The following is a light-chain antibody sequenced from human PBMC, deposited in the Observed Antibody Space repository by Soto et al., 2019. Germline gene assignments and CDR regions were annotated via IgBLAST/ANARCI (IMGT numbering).Light chain of an antibody. Sequence: IQMTQSPSTLSASVGDSVTVTCRASQSISTWLAWYQQKPGRAPKLLIYDSSSLESGVPSRFSGSGSGTDFTLTISGLQPDDFATYYCQQYHTFSIAFGQGTRLEVK. V-gene: IGKV1-5*01. CDR1: QSISTW. CDR3: QQYHTFSIA. CDR2: DSS. J-gene: IGKJ5*01.